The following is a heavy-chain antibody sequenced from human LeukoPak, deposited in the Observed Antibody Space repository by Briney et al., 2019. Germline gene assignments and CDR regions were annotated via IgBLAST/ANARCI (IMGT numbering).Heavy chain of an antibody. V-gene: IGHV4-38-2*01. Sequence: SETLSLTCAVSGYSLSSGYYWGWIRQPPGKGLEGIGSIYHSGSTYYNPSLKSRVTISVDTSKNQFSLKLSSVTAADTAVYYCARPYYDFWSGYSTPYFDYWGQGTLVTVSS. D-gene: IGHD3-3*01. CDR3: ARPYYDFWSGYSTPYFDY. CDR1: GYSLSSGYY. CDR2: IYHSGST. J-gene: IGHJ4*02.